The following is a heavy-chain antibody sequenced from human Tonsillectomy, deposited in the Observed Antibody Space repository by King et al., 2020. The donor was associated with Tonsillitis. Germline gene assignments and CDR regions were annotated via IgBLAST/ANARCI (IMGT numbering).Heavy chain of an antibody. V-gene: IGHV5-51*03. CDR3: ARRPLELVPGTMVYFEY. D-gene: IGHD3-10*01. CDR2: IYPGDSDT. J-gene: IGHJ4*02. CDR1: GYSFTNYW. Sequence: VQLVESGAEVKKPGESLKISCKGSGYSFTNYWIAWVRQMPGKGLEWMGIIYPGDSDTIYSPSFQGQVTISADKSISTAYLQWSSLKASDTAMYYCARRPLELVPGTMVYFEYWGQGTLVTVSS.